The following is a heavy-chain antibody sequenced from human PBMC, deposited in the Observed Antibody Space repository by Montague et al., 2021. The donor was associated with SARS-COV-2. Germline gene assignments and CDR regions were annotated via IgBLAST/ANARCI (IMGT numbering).Heavy chain of an antibody. V-gene: IGHV4-34*01. D-gene: IGHD2-2*02. Sequence: SETLSLTCAVYGGSFSGYYWSWIRQPPGKGLEWIGEINHSGSTSYNPSLKSRVTISVDTSKNQFALKLSSVTAADTAVYYCATLTQGYGSSTSCYSDWFDPWGQGTLVTVSS. CDR2: INHSGST. CDR3: ATLTQGYGSSTSCYSDWFDP. J-gene: IGHJ5*02. CDR1: GGSFSGYY.